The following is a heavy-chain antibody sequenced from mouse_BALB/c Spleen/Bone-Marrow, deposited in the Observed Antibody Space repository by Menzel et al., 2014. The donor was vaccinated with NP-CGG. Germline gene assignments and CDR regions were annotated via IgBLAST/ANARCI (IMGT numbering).Heavy chain of an antibody. V-gene: IGHV5-6-4*01. J-gene: IGHJ3*01. CDR1: GFTFSSYT. Sequence: EVMLVESGGGLVKPGGSLKLSCAASGFTFSSYTMSWVRQTPEKRLEWVATISSGGSYTYYPDSVKGRFTISRDNAKNTLYLQMSRLRSEDTAMYYCTRDDYYGGFVYWGQGTLVTVSS. CDR2: ISSGGSYT. D-gene: IGHD1-1*01. CDR3: TRDDYYGGFVY.